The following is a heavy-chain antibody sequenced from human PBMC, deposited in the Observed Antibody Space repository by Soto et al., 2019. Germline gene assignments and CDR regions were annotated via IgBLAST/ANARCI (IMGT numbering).Heavy chain of an antibody. J-gene: IGHJ6*02. CDR3: VRRGHFDTSGYYGNYFYAMDV. CDR1: GLTFSNFW. V-gene: IGHV3-74*01. Sequence: EVQLVESGGSLVQPGGSLRLSCAASGLTFSNFWMYWVRQVPGKGLVWVSHISGDGSSTNYADSVKGRFTISRDNPKNTVDLQMNSLRAEDTAVYYCVRRGHFDTSGYYGNYFYAMDVWGQGTTVTVSS. CDR2: ISGDGSST. D-gene: IGHD3-22*01.